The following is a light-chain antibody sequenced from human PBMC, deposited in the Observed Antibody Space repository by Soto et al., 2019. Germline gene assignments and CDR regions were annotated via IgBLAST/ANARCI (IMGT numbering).Light chain of an antibody. Sequence: DIQITQSPSTLSASVGARVPITGRASQSISSWLAWYQQKPGKAPKLLIYDASNLESGVPSRFSGSGSGTDFTLTISSLHPDDFATYYCQQYNSYSPTVGQGTKVDI. CDR2: DAS. J-gene: IGKJ1*01. V-gene: IGKV1-5*01. CDR1: QSISSW. CDR3: QQYNSYSPT.